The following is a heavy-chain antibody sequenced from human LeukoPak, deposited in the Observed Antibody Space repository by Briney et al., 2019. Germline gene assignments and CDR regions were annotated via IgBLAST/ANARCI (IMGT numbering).Heavy chain of an antibody. CDR3: AREGDVVADVNWFDP. J-gene: IGHJ5*02. CDR2: INPNSGAT. D-gene: IGHD2-15*01. V-gene: IGHV1-2*02. CDR1: GYTFTGYY. Sequence: ASVKVSCKASGYTFTGYYMHWVRQAPGQGPEWMGWINPNSGATNYAQKFQGRVTMTRDTSISTAYMDLSSLRSDDTAVYYCAREGDVVADVNWFDPWGQGTLVTVSS.